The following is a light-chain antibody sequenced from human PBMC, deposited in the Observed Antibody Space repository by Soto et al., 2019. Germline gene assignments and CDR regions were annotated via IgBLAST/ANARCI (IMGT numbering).Light chain of an antibody. J-gene: IGKJ1*01. V-gene: IGKV1-5*03. Sequence: DIQMTQSPSTLSASVGDRVTITCRASQSISSRLAWYQQKPGKAPKLLMYKASSLESGVPSRFSGSGSGTEFTLTISSLQPDDFATYYCQQYNIYPWTFGQGTKVEIK. CDR1: QSISSR. CDR2: KAS. CDR3: QQYNIYPWT.